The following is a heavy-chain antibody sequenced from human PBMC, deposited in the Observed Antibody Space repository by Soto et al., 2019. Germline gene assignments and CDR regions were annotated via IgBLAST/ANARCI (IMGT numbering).Heavy chain of an antibody. Sequence: GGSLRLSCAASGFPFSDSYMAWIRQAPGKGLEEIATIGSTGSTPYYADSVKGRFTISRDNAQNSLYLEMNNLRAEDTAVYYCARGQQLVANWLDPWGQGILVTV. J-gene: IGHJ5*02. CDR1: GFPFSDSY. CDR3: ARGQQLVANWLDP. V-gene: IGHV3-11*01. D-gene: IGHD6-6*01. CDR2: IGSTGSTP.